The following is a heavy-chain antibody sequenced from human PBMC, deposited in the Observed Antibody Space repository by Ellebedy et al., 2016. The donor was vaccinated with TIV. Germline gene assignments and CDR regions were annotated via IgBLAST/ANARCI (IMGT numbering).Heavy chain of an antibody. CDR1: GGSFSGYY. J-gene: IGHJ6*02. CDR2: INHSGST. D-gene: IGHD5-12*01. CDR3: ARSGYSGYTGPYYYYGMDV. Sequence: SETLSLXXAVYGGSFSGYYWSWIRQPPGKGLEWIGEINHSGSTNYNPSLKSRVTISVDTSKNQFSLKLSSVTAADTAVYYCARSGYSGYTGPYYYYGMDVWGQGTTVTVSS. V-gene: IGHV4-34*09.